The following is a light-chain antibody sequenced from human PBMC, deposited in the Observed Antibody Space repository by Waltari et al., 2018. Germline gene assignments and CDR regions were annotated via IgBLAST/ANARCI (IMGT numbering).Light chain of an antibody. CDR2: EVN. J-gene: IGLJ1*01. CDR3: CSYAGSIALYV. CDR1: SSDVGDYNV. Sequence: QSALTQPASVSGSLGQSITISCTGSSSDVGDYNVVSWYQQHPGKAPKLMIYEVNKRPSGVSNRFSGSKSGNTASLTVSGLQAEDEADYYCCSYAGSIALYVFGSGTKVTVL. V-gene: IGLV2-23*02.